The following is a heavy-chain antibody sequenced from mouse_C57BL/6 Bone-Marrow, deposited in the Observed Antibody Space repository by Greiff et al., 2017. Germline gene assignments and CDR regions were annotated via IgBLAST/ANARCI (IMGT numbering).Heavy chain of an antibody. V-gene: IGHV2-4*01. D-gene: IGHD1-1*01. J-gene: IGHJ3*01. CDR1: GFSLTSYG. CDR3: AKSSLYGRFAY. Sequence: VKLMESGPGLVQPSQSLSITCTVSGFSLTSYGVHWVRQPPGQGLEWLGVIWRGGSTDYNAAFISRLDISKDNSKSQVFFKMNSLQADDTARYYCAKSSLYGRFAYWGQGTLVTVSA. CDR2: IWRGGST.